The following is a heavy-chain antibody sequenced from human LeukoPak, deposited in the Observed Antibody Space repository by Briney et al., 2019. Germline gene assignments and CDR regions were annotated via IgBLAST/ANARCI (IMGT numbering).Heavy chain of an antibody. J-gene: IGHJ4*02. CDR2: IRSKPYGGTT. Sequence: GGSLRLSCAASGFTFNTYTMSWVRQAPGKGLEWVGFIRSKPYGGTTEYAASVKGRFTISRDDSKSIAYLQMTSLKTEDTAVYYCTREAPGGDYYDSSGYGTSYWGQGTLVTVSS. V-gene: IGHV3-49*04. D-gene: IGHD3-22*01. CDR3: TREAPGGDYYDSSGYGTSY. CDR1: GFTFNTYT.